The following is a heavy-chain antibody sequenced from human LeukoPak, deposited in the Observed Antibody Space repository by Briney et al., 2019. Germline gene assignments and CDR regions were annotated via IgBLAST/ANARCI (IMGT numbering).Heavy chain of an antibody. CDR3: AKDVYYGSGSGDYFDY. CDR1: GFTFSSYG. V-gene: IGHV3-30*18. Sequence: GRSLRLSCAASGFTFSSYGMHWVRQAPGKGLEWVAVISYDGSNKYYADSVKGRFTISRDNSKNTLYLQMNSLRAEDTAVYYCAKDVYYGSGSGDYFDYWGQGTLVTVSS. J-gene: IGHJ4*02. D-gene: IGHD3-10*01. CDR2: ISYDGSNK.